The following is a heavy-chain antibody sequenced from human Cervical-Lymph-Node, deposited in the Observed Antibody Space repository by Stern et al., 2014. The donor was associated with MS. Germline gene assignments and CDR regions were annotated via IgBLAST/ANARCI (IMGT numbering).Heavy chain of an antibody. CDR3: ARGIVTNRPAATLHNLFDP. Sequence: QVQLLESGAEVKKPGSSVNVSCKASGGTFSSSYAVSWVRQAPGQGLEWMGRVIPTIGLANYAQKFQTRFTITADKSSSTIYMKLSSLTSEDTALYYCARGIVTNRPAATLHNLFDPWGQGTLVTVSS. V-gene: IGHV1-69*09. D-gene: IGHD2-15*01. CDR2: VIPTIGLA. CDR1: GGTFSSSYA. J-gene: IGHJ5*02.